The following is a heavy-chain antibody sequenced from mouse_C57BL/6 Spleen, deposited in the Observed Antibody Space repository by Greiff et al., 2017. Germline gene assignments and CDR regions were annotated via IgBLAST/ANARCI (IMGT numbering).Heavy chain of an antibody. J-gene: IGHJ2*01. CDR3: ARTGITTVPFDY. V-gene: IGHV5-6*01. Sequence: EVKVVESGGDLVKPGGSLKLSCAASGFTFSSYGMSWVRQTPDKRLEWVATISSGGSYTYYPDSVKGRCTITRDNAKNTLYLQMNSLKSEDTAMYYCARTGITTVPFDYWGQGTTLTVSS. CDR2: ISSGGSYT. D-gene: IGHD1-1*01. CDR1: GFTFSSYG.